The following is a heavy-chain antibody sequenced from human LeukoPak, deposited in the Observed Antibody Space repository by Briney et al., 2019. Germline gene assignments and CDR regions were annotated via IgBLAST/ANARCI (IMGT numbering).Heavy chain of an antibody. CDR2: ISSSGSTI. D-gene: IGHD6-13*01. V-gene: IGHV3-48*03. CDR1: GFTFSSYA. J-gene: IGHJ3*02. Sequence: PGGSLRLSCAASGFTFSSYAMHWVRQAPGEGLEWVSYISSSGSTIYYADSVKGRFTISRDNAKNSLYLQMNSLRAEDTAVYYCARWGYRATAYSAHDAFDIWGQGTMVTVSS. CDR3: ARWGYRATAYSAHDAFDI.